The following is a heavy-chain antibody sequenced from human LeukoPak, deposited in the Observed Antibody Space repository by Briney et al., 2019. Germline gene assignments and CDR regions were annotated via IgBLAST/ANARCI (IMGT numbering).Heavy chain of an antibody. J-gene: IGHJ4*02. Sequence: GGSLRLSCAASGNTFSSYGMHWVRQAPGKGLEWVAFIRFDGGNKYSADSVKGRFTISRDNSRNTLYLQMNSLRPEDTAVYYCAKDAPCTNGVCALSGWGQGTLVTVPS. CDR1: GNTFSSYG. CDR2: IRFDGGNK. V-gene: IGHV3-30*02. CDR3: AKDAPCTNGVCALSG. D-gene: IGHD2-8*01.